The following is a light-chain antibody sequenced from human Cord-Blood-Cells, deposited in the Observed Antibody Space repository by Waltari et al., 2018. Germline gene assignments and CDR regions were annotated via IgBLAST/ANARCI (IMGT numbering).Light chain of an antibody. Sequence: QSALTQPASVSGSTGQSITIPCTGTRRDVGSYNLVSWYQQHPGKAPKLMIYEGSKRPSRVSNRFSGSKSGNTASLTISGLQAEDEADYYCCSYAGSSTVFGGGTKLTVL. CDR2: EGS. CDR3: CSYAGSSTV. J-gene: IGLJ3*02. V-gene: IGLV2-23*01. CDR1: RRDVGSYNL.